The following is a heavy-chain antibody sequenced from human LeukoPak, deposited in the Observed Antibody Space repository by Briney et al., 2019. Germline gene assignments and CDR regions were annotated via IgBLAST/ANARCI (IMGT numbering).Heavy chain of an antibody. V-gene: IGHV1-2*02. CDR2: INPNSGGT. J-gene: IGHJ4*02. D-gene: IGHD5-12*01. CDR1: GYTFTGYY. CDR3: ARAKRAGYSGYS. Sequence: ASVKVSCKASGYTFTGYYMHWVRQAPGQGLEWMGWINPNSGGTNYAQKFQGRVTMTRDTSISTAYMELSRLRSGDTAVYYCARAKRAGYSGYSWGQGTLVTVSS.